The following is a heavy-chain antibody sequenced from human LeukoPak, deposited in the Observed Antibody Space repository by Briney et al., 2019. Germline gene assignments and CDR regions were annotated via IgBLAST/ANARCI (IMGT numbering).Heavy chain of an antibody. D-gene: IGHD3-10*01. CDR3: ARQGYYGSGSYLADY. CDR1: GYSFTSSW. Sequence: GESLKISCKGSGYSFTSSWIGWVRQMPGKGLEWMGIINPGDSDTRYSPSFQGQVTFSVDKSISTVYLQWSSLKASDTAIFYCARQGYYGSGSYLADYWGQGTLVTVSS. V-gene: IGHV5-51*01. CDR2: INPGDSDT. J-gene: IGHJ4*02.